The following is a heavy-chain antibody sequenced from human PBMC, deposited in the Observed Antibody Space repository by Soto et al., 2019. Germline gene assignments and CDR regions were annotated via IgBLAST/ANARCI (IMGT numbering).Heavy chain of an antibody. J-gene: IGHJ4*02. Sequence: EVQLVESGGGLVQPGGSLRLSCAASGFTFSTYDMHWVRQATGKGLEWVSAIGGAGDTSYPASVKGRFTISRENAKNSLYLQIDSLRVEDTAVYYCARRGGYYLVDYFDYWGQGTLVSVSS. CDR3: ARRGGYYLVDYFDY. CDR2: IGGAGDT. CDR1: GFTFSTYD. D-gene: IGHD1-26*01. V-gene: IGHV3-13*01.